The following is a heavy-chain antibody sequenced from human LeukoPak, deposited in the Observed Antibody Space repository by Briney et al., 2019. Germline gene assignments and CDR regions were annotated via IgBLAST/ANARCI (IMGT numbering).Heavy chain of an antibody. CDR3: ARGYNYFDY. Sequence: PGSSLRLSCAASGFTFSSYAMHWVRQAPGKGLEWVAVISYDGSNKYYADSVKGRFTISRDNSKNTLYLQMNSLRAEDTAVYYCARGYNYFDYWGQGTLVTVSS. V-gene: IGHV3-30-3*01. J-gene: IGHJ4*02. CDR1: GFTFSSYA. CDR2: ISYDGSNK. D-gene: IGHD2-2*02.